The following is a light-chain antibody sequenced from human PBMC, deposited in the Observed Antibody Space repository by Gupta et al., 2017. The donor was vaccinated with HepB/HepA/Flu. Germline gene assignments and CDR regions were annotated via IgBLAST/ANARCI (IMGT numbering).Light chain of an antibody. CDR3: QSADITGAARV. Sequence: YQLTQPPAMSVSPGQTATIPCSGAALSTQYVYWYRPRPGHAPVLLIYKDTGRASGIPGRVSGSSSGTRGTLTIRGVQTEDEADYYCQSADITGAARVFGGGTKLSVL. CDR1: ALSTQY. V-gene: IGLV3-25*02. J-gene: IGLJ3*02. CDR2: KDT.